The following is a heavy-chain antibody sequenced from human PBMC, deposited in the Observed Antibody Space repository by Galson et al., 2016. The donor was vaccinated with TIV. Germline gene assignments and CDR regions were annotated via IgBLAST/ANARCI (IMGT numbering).Heavy chain of an antibody. J-gene: IGHJ4*02. D-gene: IGHD2-21*02. Sequence: SVKASCKASGGTLNNYAINWVRQAPGHGLEWMGGVLPISGSTNFAQNFQGRVTITTDKFTGTVYMELSSLRSGDTAVYFCARDFPCGGACYFFDDWGQGTLVTVSS. CDR2: VLPISGST. CDR1: GGTLNNYA. CDR3: ARDFPCGGACYFFDD. V-gene: IGHV1-69*05.